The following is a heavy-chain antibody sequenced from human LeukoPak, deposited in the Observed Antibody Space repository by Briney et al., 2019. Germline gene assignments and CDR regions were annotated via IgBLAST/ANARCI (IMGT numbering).Heavy chain of an antibody. CDR3: ANLYSSGLVKGY. V-gene: IGHV3-23*01. J-gene: IGHJ4*02. D-gene: IGHD6-19*01. Sequence: GGSLRLSCAASGFTFSSYAMSWVRQAPGKGLEWVSAISGSGGSTYYADSVKGRFTISRDNSKNTLYLQMNSLRAEDTAVYYCANLYSSGLVKGYWGQGTLVTVSS. CDR1: GFTFSSYA. CDR2: ISGSGGST.